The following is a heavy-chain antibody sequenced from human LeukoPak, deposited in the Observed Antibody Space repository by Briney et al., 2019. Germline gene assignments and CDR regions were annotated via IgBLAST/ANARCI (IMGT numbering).Heavy chain of an antibody. CDR2: MNPNSGNT. D-gene: IGHD6-19*01. CDR1: GYTFTSYD. J-gene: IGHJ4*02. CDR3: ASGGGYSSNFDY. V-gene: IGHV1-8*01. Sequence: ASVKVSCKASGYTFTSYDINWVRQATGQGLEWMGWMNPNSGNTGYAQKFQGRVTMTRNTSISTAYMELSNLRSEDTAVYYCASGGGYSSNFDYRGQGTLVTVSS.